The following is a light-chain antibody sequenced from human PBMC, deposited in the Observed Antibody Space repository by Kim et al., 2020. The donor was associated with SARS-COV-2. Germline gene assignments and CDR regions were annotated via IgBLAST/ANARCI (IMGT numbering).Light chain of an antibody. Sequence: IRMTQSPPSLSASTGDRVTITCRASKGITSYLAWYQQKPGEAPKLLISAASTLQSGVPSRFSGTGSGTDFTLTISCLQSEDLATYYCQQYYTYPWTFGEGTKVDIK. CDR2: AAS. CDR1: KGITSY. J-gene: IGKJ1*01. CDR3: QQYYTYPWT. V-gene: IGKV1-8*01.